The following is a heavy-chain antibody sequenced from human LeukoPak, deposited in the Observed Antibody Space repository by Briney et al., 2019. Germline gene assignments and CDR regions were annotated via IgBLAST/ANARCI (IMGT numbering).Heavy chain of an antibody. CDR2: INHSGST. CDR1: GGSFSGYY. V-gene: IGHV4-34*01. CDR3: ARGRGGYSSSSYYFDY. Sequence: SETLSLTCAVYGGSFSGYYWSWIRQPPGKGLEWIGEINHSGSTNYNPSLKSRVTISVDTSKNQFSLKLSSVTAADTAVYYCARGRGGYSSSSYYFDYWGQGTLVTVPS. D-gene: IGHD6-6*01. J-gene: IGHJ4*02.